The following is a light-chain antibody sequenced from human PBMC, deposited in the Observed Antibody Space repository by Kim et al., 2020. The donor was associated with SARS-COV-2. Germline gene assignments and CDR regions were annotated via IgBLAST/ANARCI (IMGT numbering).Light chain of an antibody. Sequence: VCPGQTASITCYGDKLGDKYACWYQQKPGQAPVLVIYQDSKRPSGIPERFSGSNSGNTATLTISGTQAMDEADYYCQAWDSSTVVFGGGTQLTVL. V-gene: IGLV3-1*01. CDR2: QDS. CDR3: QAWDSSTVV. J-gene: IGLJ2*01. CDR1: KLGDKY.